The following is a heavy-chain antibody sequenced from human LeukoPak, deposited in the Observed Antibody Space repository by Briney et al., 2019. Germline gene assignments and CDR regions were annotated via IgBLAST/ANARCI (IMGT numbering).Heavy chain of an antibody. D-gene: IGHD1-26*01. J-gene: IGHJ4*02. CDR3: ARGEWDLLFDY. V-gene: IGHV4-59*01. CDR2: IFYSGST. Sequence: SSETLSLTCTVSGGSISGYYWSWLRQPAGKGLEWIGYIFYSGSTNYNPSLKSRVTISVDTSKNQFSLKLSSVTAADTAVYYCARGEWDLLFDYWGQGTLVTVSP. CDR1: GGSISGYY.